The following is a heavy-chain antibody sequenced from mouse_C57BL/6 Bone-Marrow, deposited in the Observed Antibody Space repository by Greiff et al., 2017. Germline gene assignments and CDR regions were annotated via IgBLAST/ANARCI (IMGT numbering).Heavy chain of an antibody. D-gene: IGHD2-3*01. CDR3: ARDVYEGYYGWFAY. CDR1: GYTFTDYN. Sequence: VQLQQSGPELVKPGASVKIPCKASGYTFTDYNMDWVKQSHGKSLEWIGDINPNNGGTIYNQKFKGKATLTVDKSSSTAYMELRSLTSEDTAVYCCARDVYEGYYGWFAYWGQGTLVTVSA. V-gene: IGHV1-18*01. J-gene: IGHJ3*01. CDR2: INPNNGGT.